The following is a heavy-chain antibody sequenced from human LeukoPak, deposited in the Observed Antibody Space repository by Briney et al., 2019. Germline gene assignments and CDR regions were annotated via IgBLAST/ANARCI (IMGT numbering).Heavy chain of an antibody. J-gene: IGHJ4*02. Sequence: GGSLRLSCAASGFTFSSYGMHWVRQAPGKGLEWVAVISYDGGNKYYADSVKGRFTISRDNSKNTLYLQMNSLRAEDTAVYYCACSIAAAGTHFSFDYWGQGTLVTVSS. D-gene: IGHD6-13*01. CDR3: ACSIAAAGTHFSFDY. CDR2: ISYDGGNK. V-gene: IGHV3-30*03. CDR1: GFTFSSYG.